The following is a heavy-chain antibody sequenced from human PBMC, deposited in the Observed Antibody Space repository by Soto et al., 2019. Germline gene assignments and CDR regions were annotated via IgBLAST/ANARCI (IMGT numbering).Heavy chain of an antibody. CDR2: IYYSGST. Sequence: QLQLQESGPGLVKPSETLSLTCTVSGGSISSSSYYWGWILQPPGKGLEWIGSIYYSGSTYYNPSLKSRVTISVDTSKNQFSLKLSSVTAADTAVYYCARHAKCGFVKDFDYWGQGTLVTVSS. D-gene: IGHD6-25*01. J-gene: IGHJ4*02. V-gene: IGHV4-39*01. CDR3: ARHAKCGFVKDFDY. CDR1: GGSISSSSYY.